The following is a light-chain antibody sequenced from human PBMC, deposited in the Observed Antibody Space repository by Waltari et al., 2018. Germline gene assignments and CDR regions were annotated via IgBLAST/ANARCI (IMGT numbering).Light chain of an antibody. Sequence: DSQMTQSPSSLSASVGDRVTITCRASQAINNYLSWYQQKPGKAPKRLIYYASSLESGVPSRFSGSGSGTYYTLTISSLQPEDIATYYCQQYDNFPLTFGGGTKVEIK. CDR3: QQYDNFPLT. CDR1: QAINNY. J-gene: IGKJ4*01. V-gene: IGKV1-33*01. CDR2: YAS.